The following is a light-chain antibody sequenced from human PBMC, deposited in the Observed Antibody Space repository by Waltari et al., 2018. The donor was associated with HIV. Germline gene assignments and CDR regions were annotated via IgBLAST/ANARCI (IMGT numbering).Light chain of an antibody. CDR1: QSPQRSNGYKY. J-gene: IGKJ1*01. CDR2: LGS. V-gene: IGKV2-28*01. CDR3: MQTLQTPWT. Sequence: DIAMSPSPLLLPVTHGVPASISCMSIQSPQRSNGYKYLDWFLQKPGQAPQRLIYLGSNRASGVPDRFSGSGSGTDFTLQISRVEAEDVVVYYCMQTLQTPWTFGQGTKVEIK.